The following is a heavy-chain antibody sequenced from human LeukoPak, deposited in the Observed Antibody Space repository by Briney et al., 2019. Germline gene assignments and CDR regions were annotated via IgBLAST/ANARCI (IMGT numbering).Heavy chain of an antibody. Sequence: GGSLRLSCGASGFTFSSYAMNWVRQAPGKGLEWVSVISGSGVNTYYADSVKGRFTISRDNSKNTLYLQMNSLRAEDTAMYYCAKDSAYYYDSSGYYYDWGQGTLVTVSS. V-gene: IGHV3-23*01. D-gene: IGHD3-22*01. CDR1: GFTFSSYA. CDR2: ISGSGVNT. CDR3: AKDSAYYYDSSGYYYD. J-gene: IGHJ4*02.